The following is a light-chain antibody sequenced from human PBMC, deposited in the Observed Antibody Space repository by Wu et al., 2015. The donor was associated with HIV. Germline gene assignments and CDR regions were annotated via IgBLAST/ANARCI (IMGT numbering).Light chain of an antibody. CDR2: QVS. CDR3: QQYYSSWT. Sequence: DIQMTQSPSTLSASVGDRVKITCRASQNINNWLAWYQQKPGKAPKLLISQVSTLQNGVPSRFSGSGSGTQFTLTITSLQPEDFATYYCQQYYSSWTFGQGTKVEIK. J-gene: IGKJ1*01. V-gene: IGKV1-5*03. CDR1: QNINNW.